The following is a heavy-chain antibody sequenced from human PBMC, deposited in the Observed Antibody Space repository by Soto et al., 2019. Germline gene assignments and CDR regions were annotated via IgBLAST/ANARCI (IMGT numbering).Heavy chain of an antibody. CDR1: GGTFSSYA. V-gene: IGHV1-69*13. CDR3: ARGLGYCSGGSCREDAFDI. Sequence: ASVKVSCKASGGTFSSYAISWVRQAPGQGLEWMGGIIPIFGTANYAQKFQGRVTITADESTSTAYMELSSLRSEDTAVYYCARGLGYCSGGSCREDAFDIWGQGTMVTVSS. D-gene: IGHD2-15*01. CDR2: IIPIFGTA. J-gene: IGHJ3*02.